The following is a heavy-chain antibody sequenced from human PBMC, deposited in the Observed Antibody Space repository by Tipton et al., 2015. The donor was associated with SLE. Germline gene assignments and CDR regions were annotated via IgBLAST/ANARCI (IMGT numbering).Heavy chain of an antibody. Sequence: TLSLTCTVSGAYISTYYWSWIRQPPGKGLEWIGYIYHTGSTNYNPSLKSRITISLDTSKNQFSLKLSSVTAANTAVYYCASSSRRADHWGQGTLVTVSS. CDR1: GAYISTYY. J-gene: IGHJ4*02. CDR3: ASSSRRADH. CDR2: IYHTGST. V-gene: IGHV4-59*01. D-gene: IGHD3-10*01.